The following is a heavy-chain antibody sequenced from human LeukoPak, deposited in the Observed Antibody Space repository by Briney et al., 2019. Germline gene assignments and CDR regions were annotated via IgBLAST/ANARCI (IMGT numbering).Heavy chain of an antibody. Sequence: GSLRLSCAASGFTFSSYAMPWVRQAPGKGLEWVAVISYDGSNKYYADSVKGRFTISRDNSKNTLYLQMNSLRAEDTAVYYCARGGRVTAAPIYFDYWGQGTLVTVYS. J-gene: IGHJ4*02. V-gene: IGHV3-30-3*01. CDR2: ISYDGSNK. CDR1: GFTFSSYA. D-gene: IGHD2-2*01. CDR3: ARGGRVTAAPIYFDY.